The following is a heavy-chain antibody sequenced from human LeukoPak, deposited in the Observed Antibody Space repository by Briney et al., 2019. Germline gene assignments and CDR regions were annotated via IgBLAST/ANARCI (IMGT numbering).Heavy chain of an antibody. Sequence: GGSLRLSCATSGFTFTIFGINWVRQAPGKGPEWVSYITTRSATYYTDSVKGRFTISRDNAKDSVYLQMNSLRADDTAVYYCARVRGAGLQYYYMDVWGKGTTVTVSS. CDR3: ARVRGAGLQYYYMDV. J-gene: IGHJ6*03. CDR1: GFTFTIFG. CDR2: ITTRSAT. D-gene: IGHD1-26*01. V-gene: IGHV3-48*01.